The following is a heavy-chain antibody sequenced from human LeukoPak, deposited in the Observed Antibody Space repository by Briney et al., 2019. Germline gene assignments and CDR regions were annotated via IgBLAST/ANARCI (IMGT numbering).Heavy chain of an antibody. D-gene: IGHD6-19*01. CDR2: INAGNGNT. CDR1: GYTFTNYA. V-gene: IGHV1-3*01. CDR3: ARVGLVAGTVDFDY. Sequence: ASVKVSCKASGYTFTNYAIHWVRQAPGQRLEWMGWINAGNGNTKYSQNFQGGVTFTRDTSASTAYMDLSSLRSEDTAVYYCARVGLVAGTVDFDYWGQGTLVTVSS. J-gene: IGHJ4*02.